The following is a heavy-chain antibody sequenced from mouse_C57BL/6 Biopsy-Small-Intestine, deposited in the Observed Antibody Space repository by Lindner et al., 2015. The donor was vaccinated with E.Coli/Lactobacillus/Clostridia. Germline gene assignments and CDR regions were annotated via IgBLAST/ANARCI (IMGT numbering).Heavy chain of an antibody. Sequence: EVQLQESGPVLVKPGASVKMSCKASRYTFTDYYMNWVKQSHGKSLEWIGVINPYNGGTSYNQKFKGKATLTVDKSSSTAYMELNSLTSEDSAVYYCARLESGLGRGFAYWGQGTLVTVSA. V-gene: IGHV1-19*01. CDR1: RYTFTDYY. CDR3: ARLESGLGRGFAY. D-gene: IGHD4-1*01. J-gene: IGHJ3*01. CDR2: INPYNGGT.